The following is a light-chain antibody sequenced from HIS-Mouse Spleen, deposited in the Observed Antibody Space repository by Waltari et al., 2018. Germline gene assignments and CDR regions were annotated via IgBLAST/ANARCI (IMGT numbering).Light chain of an antibody. CDR3: YSTDSSGNHRV. CDR1: ALPKKY. CDR2: EDS. V-gene: IGLV3-10*01. J-gene: IGLJ2*01. Sequence: SDELTQPPSVSVSPAQTARITCSGDALPKKYAYWYQQKSGQAPVLVIYEDSKRPSGIPERFSGSSSGTMATLTISGAQVEDEADYYCYSTDSSGNHRVFGGGTKLTVL.